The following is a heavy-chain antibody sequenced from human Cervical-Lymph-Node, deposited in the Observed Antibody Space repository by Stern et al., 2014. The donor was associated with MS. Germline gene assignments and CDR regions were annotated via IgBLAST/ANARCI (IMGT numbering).Heavy chain of an antibody. J-gene: IGHJ4*02. V-gene: IGHV5-51*01. D-gene: IGHD7-27*01. Sequence: EVQLEESGAEVKKPGESLKISCKGSGYSFTSYWIGWVRQMPGKGLEWMGIIYPGDSDTRYSPSFQGQVTISADKSISTAYLQWSSLKASDTAMYYCARSLEGWGRGYYFDYWGQGTLVTVSS. CDR2: IYPGDSDT. CDR3: ARSLEGWGRGYYFDY. CDR1: GYSFTSYW.